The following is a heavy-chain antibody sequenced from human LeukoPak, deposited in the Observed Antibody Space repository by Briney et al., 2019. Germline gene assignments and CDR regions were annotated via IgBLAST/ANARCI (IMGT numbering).Heavy chain of an antibody. Sequence: PSETLSLTCTVSGGSIISSDYHWGWVRQPPGTGLEWIGTISYSGNTDYNPPLRSRVTISVDTSNNQFSLRLGSVTAADTAVYHCARHCCSGPAKRVFDIWGQGTMVTVSS. J-gene: IGHJ3*02. CDR2: ISYSGNT. CDR1: GGSIISSDYH. CDR3: ARHCCSGPAKRVFDI. V-gene: IGHV4-39*01. D-gene: IGHD2-15*01.